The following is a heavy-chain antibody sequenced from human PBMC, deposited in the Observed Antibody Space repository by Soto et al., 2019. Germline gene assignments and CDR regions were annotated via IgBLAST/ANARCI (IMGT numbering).Heavy chain of an antibody. D-gene: IGHD3-10*01. J-gene: IGHJ5*02. V-gene: IGHV3-33*01. CDR3: ARELNAMVRGGKNRNWFHP. Sequence: QVQLVESGGGVVQPGRSLRLSCAASGFTFSSYGMHWVRQAPGKGLEWVAVIWYDGSNKYYADSVKGRFTISRDNSKNTLYLQMNSLRAEDTAVYYCARELNAMVRGGKNRNWFHPWGQGTLVTVSS. CDR2: IWYDGSNK. CDR1: GFTFSSYG.